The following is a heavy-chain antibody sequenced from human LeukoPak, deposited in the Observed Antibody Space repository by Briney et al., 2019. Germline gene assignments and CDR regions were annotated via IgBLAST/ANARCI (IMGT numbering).Heavy chain of an antibody. D-gene: IGHD6-13*01. CDR1: GFNVSSNY. V-gene: IGHV3-66*02. Sequence: GSLRLSCAASGFNVSSNYMTWIRQAPGKGLEWVSLIYGADAAYHAESVRGRFMISRDNLKNTLFLQMNSLRVEDTAVYYCVTSTGQQFIPYDYWGQGTHVTVSS. CDR3: VTSTGQQFIPYDY. J-gene: IGHJ4*02. CDR2: IYGADAA.